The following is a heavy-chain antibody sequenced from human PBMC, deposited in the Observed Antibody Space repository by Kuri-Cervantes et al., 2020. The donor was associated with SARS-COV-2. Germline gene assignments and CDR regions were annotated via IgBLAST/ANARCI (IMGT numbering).Heavy chain of an antibody. Sequence: GESLKISCAASGFTFSSYSMNWVRQAPGKGLEWVSYISSSSSTIYYADSVKGRFTISRDNAKNSLYLQMNSLRAEDTAVYYCARAEGISLDYWGQGTLVTVSS. D-gene: IGHD2-15*01. J-gene: IGHJ4*02. V-gene: IGHV3-48*01. CDR3: ARAEGISLDY. CDR1: GFTFSSYS. CDR2: ISSSSSTI.